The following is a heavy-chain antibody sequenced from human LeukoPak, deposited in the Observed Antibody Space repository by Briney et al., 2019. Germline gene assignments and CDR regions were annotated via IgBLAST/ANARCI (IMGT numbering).Heavy chain of an antibody. CDR3: AKDLGGDYDR. J-gene: IGHJ4*02. V-gene: IGHV3-9*01. D-gene: IGHD4-17*01. CDR1: GVTFYDDA. Sequence: GGSLRLSCAASGVTFYDDAMHWVRESPGKRVEWFSGISWNIGSIGYADSVKCRFTISRDNAKNSLYMQMNSLRAEDTALYYCAKDLGGDYDRWGQGTLVTVSS. CDR2: ISWNIGSI.